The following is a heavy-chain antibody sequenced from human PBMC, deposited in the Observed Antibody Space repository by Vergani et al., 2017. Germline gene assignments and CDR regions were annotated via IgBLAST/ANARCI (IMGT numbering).Heavy chain of an antibody. V-gene: IGHV3-30*02. CDR3: AKHGGGGGIDY. J-gene: IGHJ4*02. CDR1: GFTLSNYD. CDR2: IQFDGSNQ. Sequence: QVQLLESGGGVVQRGGSLRLSCATSGFTLSNYDMQWIRQGPGKGLEFVAFIQFDGSNQYYADSVKGRFTLSRDFSKNTLYLQRNSLRTDDTATYYGAKHGGGGGIDYWGQGTQVIVSS. D-gene: IGHD3-16*01.